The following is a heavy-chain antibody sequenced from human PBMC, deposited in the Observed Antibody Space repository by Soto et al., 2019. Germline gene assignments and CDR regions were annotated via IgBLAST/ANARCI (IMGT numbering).Heavy chain of an antibody. J-gene: IGHJ5*02. V-gene: IGHV1-2*02. CDR1: EYTFTGYY. D-gene: IGHD2-15*01. CDR2: INPRSGGR. Sequence: QVQLVQSGPEVKEPGASVKVSCKTSEYTFTGYYMHWVRQAPGQGLEWMGWINPRSGGRNYAQKFKDRVHMARDTSISTAYMEQRRLKSDDTAVYYGARGEFCGSDMSCGWLDPWGQGTLVTASS. CDR3: ARGEFCGSDMSCGWLDP.